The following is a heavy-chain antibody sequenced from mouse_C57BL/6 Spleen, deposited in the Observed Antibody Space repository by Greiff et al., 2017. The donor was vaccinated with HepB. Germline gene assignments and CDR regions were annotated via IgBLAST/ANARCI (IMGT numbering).Heavy chain of an antibody. J-gene: IGHJ1*03. D-gene: IGHD1-1*01. Sequence: QVTLKESGPGILQPSQTLSLTCSFSGFSLSTFGMGVGWIRQPSGKGLEWLAHIWWDDDKYYNPALKSRLTISKDTSKNQVFLKIANVDTADTATYYCARIGYYGSSPLRYFDVWGTGTTVTVSS. V-gene: IGHV8-8*01. CDR2: IWWDDDK. CDR3: ARIGYYGSSPLRYFDV. CDR1: GFSLSTFGMG.